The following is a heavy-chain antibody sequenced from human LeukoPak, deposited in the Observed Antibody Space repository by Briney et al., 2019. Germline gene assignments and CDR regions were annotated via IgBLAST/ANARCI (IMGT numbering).Heavy chain of an antibody. Sequence: GGSLRLSCAASGFRLGDYAMHWVRQAPGKGLEWVSGITWNSGDIGYAESVKGRFTVSRDNAKNSQHLQMNSLTYDDTALYYCTRDISGGYFNWFDPWGQGTLVFVSS. CDR1: GFRLGDYA. CDR3: TRDISGGYFNWFDP. V-gene: IGHV3-9*01. J-gene: IGHJ5*02. D-gene: IGHD2-15*01. CDR2: ITWNSGDI.